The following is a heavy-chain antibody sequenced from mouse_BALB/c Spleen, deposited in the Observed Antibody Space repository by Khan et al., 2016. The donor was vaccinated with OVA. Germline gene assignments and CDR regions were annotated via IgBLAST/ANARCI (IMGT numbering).Heavy chain of an antibody. V-gene: IGHV1-4*01. CDR2: INPSNGYT. J-gene: IGHJ3*01. CDR1: GYTFTTYT. Sequence: VQLQQSGAELARPGASVKMSCKASGYTFTTYTMHWVKQRPGQGLEWIGYINPSNGYTNYNQKFKDKSTLTADKSYRTAYMTMSSLTSDYSAVXYCARDGAYYRSDGWFSYWGQGTLVTVSA. D-gene: IGHD2-14*01. CDR3: ARDGAYYRSDGWFSY.